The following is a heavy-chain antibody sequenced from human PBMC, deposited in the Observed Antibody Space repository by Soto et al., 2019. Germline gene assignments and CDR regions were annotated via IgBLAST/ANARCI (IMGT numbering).Heavy chain of an antibody. J-gene: IGHJ4*02. D-gene: IGHD5-18*01. Sequence: QVQLQESGPGLVKPSQPLSLTCTVSGGSINSGGYCWSWIRQHPGKGLDWIGCISYGGSTSYNPFLKSRVTRSVDASKNQFSLKLSSVTAADTAGYYCSRGILVWGQGTLITVSS. CDR3: SRGILV. CDR1: GGSINSGGYC. V-gene: IGHV4-31*03. CDR2: ISYGGST.